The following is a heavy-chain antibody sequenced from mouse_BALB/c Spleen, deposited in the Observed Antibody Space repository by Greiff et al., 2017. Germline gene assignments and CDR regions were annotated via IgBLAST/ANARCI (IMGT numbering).Heavy chain of an antibody. CDR1: GYTFSSYW. Sequence: QVQLKQSGAELMKPGASVKISCKATGYTFSSYWIEWVKQRPGHGLEWIGEILPGSGSTNYNEKFKGKATFTADTSSNTAYMQLSSLTSEDSAVYYCARWGGSSLYYYAMDYWGQGTSVTVSS. J-gene: IGHJ4*01. CDR2: ILPGSGST. CDR3: ARWGGSSLYYYAMDY. V-gene: IGHV1-9*01. D-gene: IGHD1-1*01.